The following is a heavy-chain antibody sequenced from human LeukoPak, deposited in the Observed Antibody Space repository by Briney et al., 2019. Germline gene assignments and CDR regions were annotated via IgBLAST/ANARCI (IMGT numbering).Heavy chain of an antibody. V-gene: IGHV3-33*01. CDR1: GFTFSSYG. Sequence: GGSLRLSCAASGFTFSSYGMHWVRQAPGKGLEWVAVLWYDGTNEYNADSVKGRFTISRDNSKNTLYLQMNSLRAEDTAVYYCARSMAVAGALTRYGMDVWGQGTRVTVSS. J-gene: IGHJ6*02. CDR2: LWYDGTNE. D-gene: IGHD6-19*01. CDR3: ARSMAVAGALTRYGMDV.